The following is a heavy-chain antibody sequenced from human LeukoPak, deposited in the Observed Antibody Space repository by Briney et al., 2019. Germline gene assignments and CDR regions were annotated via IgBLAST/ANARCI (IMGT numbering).Heavy chain of an antibody. CDR3: ARPDKAAQYGPFDY. J-gene: IGHJ4*02. CDR2: IIPMYGTP. Sequence: SVKVSCKASGGTFTNYAISWVRQAPGQGLEWMGGIIPMYGTPSYAQNFQGKVTITTDESTSTSYLEPNSLRSEDTAVYYCARPDKAAQYGPFDYWGQGTLVIVSS. V-gene: IGHV1-69*05. D-gene: IGHD6-6*01. CDR1: GGTFTNYA.